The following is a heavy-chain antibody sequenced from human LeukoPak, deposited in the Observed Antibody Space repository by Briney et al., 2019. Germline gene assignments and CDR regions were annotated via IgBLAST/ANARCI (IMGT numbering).Heavy chain of an antibody. J-gene: IGHJ4*02. D-gene: IGHD3-22*01. Sequence: GGSLRLSCTASGFTLGVYPMSWAGKAPGKGLDGVGFIRSKAYGGTTEYAASVKGRFTISRDDSKSIAYLQMNSLKTEDTAVYYCWVCYYDSSGYCDYWGQGTLVTVSS. CDR3: WVCYYDSSGYCDY. CDR1: GFTLGVYP. V-gene: IGHV3-49*02. CDR2: IRSKAYGGTT.